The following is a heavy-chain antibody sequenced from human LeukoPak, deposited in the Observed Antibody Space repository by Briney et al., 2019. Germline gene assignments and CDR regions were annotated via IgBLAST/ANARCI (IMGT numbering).Heavy chain of an antibody. D-gene: IGHD4-17*01. CDR2: IYYSGST. Sequence: SETLSLTCTVSGGSISSSSYYWGWIRQPPGKGLEWIGTIYYSGSTYYNPSLKSRVTISVDTSKNQFSLKLSSVTAADTAMYYCARDNGVYGVDYWGQGTLVTVSS. CDR1: GGSISSSSYY. J-gene: IGHJ4*02. V-gene: IGHV4-39*07. CDR3: ARDNGVYGVDY.